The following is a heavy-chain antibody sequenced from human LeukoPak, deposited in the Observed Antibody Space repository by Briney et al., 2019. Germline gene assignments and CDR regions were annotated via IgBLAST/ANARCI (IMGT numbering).Heavy chain of an antibody. Sequence: GSLRLSCAASGFTFSSYAMSWIRQPPGKGLEWIGEINHSGSTNYNPSLKSRVTISVDTSKNQFSLKLSSVTAADTAVYYCARGRYSSGWYGTQGGDYWGQGTLVTVSS. CDR1: GFTFSSYA. V-gene: IGHV4-34*01. CDR3: ARGRYSSGWYGTQGGDY. D-gene: IGHD6-19*01. J-gene: IGHJ4*02. CDR2: INHSGST.